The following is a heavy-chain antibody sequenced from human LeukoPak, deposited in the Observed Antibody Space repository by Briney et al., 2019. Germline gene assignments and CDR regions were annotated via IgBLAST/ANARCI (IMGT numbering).Heavy chain of an antibody. J-gene: IGHJ6*02. CDR2: IIPIFNTA. Sequence: GSSVKVSCKAPGGTFTSYAISWVRQAPGQGLEWMGRIIPIFNTANYAQKFQGRLTISADRSTSTAHMELSSLRSGDTAVYYCATTLFYHDNTGYLYGMSAWGQGTTVTVSS. CDR3: ATTLFYHDNTGYLYGMSA. D-gene: IGHD5-12*01. V-gene: IGHV1-69*06. CDR1: GGTFTSYA.